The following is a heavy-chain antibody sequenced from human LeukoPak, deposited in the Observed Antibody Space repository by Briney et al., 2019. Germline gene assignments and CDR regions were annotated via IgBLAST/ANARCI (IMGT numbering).Heavy chain of an antibody. V-gene: IGHV4-59*11. CDR3: ASGWLRYYYFDT. CDR1: GGSISGHH. D-gene: IGHD2-21*01. CDR2: IFYSGST. J-gene: IGHJ4*02. Sequence: SETLSLTCTVSGGSISGHHWSWIRQPPGKGLEWIGNIFYSGSTNYNPSLKSRAAISIDTSKNQFSLNLTSVTAADTAVYYCASGWLRYYYFDTWGQGTLVTVSS.